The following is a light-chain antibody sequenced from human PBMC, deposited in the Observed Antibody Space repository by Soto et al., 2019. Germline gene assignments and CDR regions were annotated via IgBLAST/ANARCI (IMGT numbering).Light chain of an antibody. CDR2: KAS. V-gene: IGKV1-5*03. J-gene: IGKJ1*01. CDR1: QSISSW. Sequence: DIQMTQSPSTLSASVGDRVTITCRASQSISSWLAWYQQNPGKAPKLLIYKASSLESGVPSRFSGSGSGTEFTLTISSLQPDDFATYYCQQYNSYSRTFGQGTKVDI. CDR3: QQYNSYSRT.